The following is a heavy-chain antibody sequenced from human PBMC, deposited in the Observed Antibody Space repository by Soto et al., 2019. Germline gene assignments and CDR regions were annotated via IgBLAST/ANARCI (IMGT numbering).Heavy chain of an antibody. J-gene: IGHJ5*01. CDR3: ARGLAPMIYGTVPPRDLFYS. CDR1: GGSISSYY. D-gene: IGHD3-3*01. CDR2: IYYSGST. Sequence: PSETLSLTCTGSGGSISSYYWSWIRQPPGKGLEWIANIYYSGSTIYNPSLKSRVTISLDTSKNQFSLRLSSVTSADTAVYYCARGLAPMIYGTVPPRDLFYSRGQG. V-gene: IGHV4-59*12.